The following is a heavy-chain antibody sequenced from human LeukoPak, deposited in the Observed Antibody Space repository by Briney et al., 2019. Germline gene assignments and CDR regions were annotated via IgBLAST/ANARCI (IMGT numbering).Heavy chain of an antibody. CDR2: ITSSGATT. CDR3: AKEFIAGDGHVDCDS. D-gene: IGHD5-24*01. Sequence: PGGSLRLSCAASGFTISTYAMTWVRQAPGKGLEWVSSITSSGATTYYADSVKGRFTISRDISKNTLYLQMNSLTAEVSAVYYCAKEFIAGDGHVDCDSWGQGTLVTVSS. J-gene: IGHJ4*02. V-gene: IGHV3-23*01. CDR1: GFTISTYA.